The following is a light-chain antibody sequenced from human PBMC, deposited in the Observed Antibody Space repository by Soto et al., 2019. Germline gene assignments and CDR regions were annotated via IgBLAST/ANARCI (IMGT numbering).Light chain of an antibody. Sequence: QSALTQPASVSGSPGQSITISSTGTSSDVGSYNLVSWYQHHPGKAPKLMIYEGSKRPSGVSNRFSGSKSGNTASLTISGLQAEDEADYYCCSYAGSSTWVFGGGTKVTVL. CDR2: EGS. J-gene: IGLJ3*02. CDR3: CSYAGSSTWV. CDR1: SSDVGSYNL. V-gene: IGLV2-23*01.